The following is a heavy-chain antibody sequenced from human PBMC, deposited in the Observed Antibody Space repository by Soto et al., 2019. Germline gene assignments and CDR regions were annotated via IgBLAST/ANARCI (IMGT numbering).Heavy chain of an antibody. CDR2: IYYSGST. CDR1: GGSPSSYY. Sequence: SETLSLTCVVSGGSPSSYYWSWIRQPPGKGLEWIGYIYYSGSTNYNPSLKSRVTISVDTSKNQFSLKLSSVTAADTAVYYCAREQAKGGYYYYGMDVWGQGTTVTV. J-gene: IGHJ6*02. CDR3: AREQAKGGYYYYGMDV. D-gene: IGHD1-26*01. V-gene: IGHV4-59*08.